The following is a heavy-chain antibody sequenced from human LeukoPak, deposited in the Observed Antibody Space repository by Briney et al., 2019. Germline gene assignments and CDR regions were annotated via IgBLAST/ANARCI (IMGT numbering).Heavy chain of an antibody. D-gene: IGHD2-21*02. V-gene: IGHV1-8*01. CDR2: MNPNSGNT. CDR3: ARVAYCGGDCYLYYFDY. J-gene: IGHJ4*02. Sequence: ASVKVSCKASGYTFTSYDINWVRQATGLGLEWMGWMNPNSGNTGYAQKFQGRVTMTRNTSISTAYMELSSLRSEDTAVYYCARVAYCGGDCYLYYFDYWGQGTLVTVSS. CDR1: GYTFTSYD.